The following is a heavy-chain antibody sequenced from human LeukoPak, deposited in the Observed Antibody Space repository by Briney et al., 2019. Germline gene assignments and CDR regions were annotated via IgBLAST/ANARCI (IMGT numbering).Heavy chain of an antibody. CDR3: ARHNEYASLMDV. D-gene: IGHD2-2*01. J-gene: IGHJ6*02. CDR1: GVSVTTSGYY. V-gene: IGHV4-39*01. Sequence: SETLSLTCTVFGVSVTTSGYYGAWIRQPPGRGLEWIGSISYSGITYYKPSLRGRVTISGDTAKNQFSPKLSSVTAADTAVYYCARHNEYASLMDVWGQGTTVTVSS. CDR2: ISYSGIT.